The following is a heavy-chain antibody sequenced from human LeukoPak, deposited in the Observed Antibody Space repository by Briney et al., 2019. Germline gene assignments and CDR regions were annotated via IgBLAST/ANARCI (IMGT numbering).Heavy chain of an antibody. CDR1: GGSISSGGYY. CDR2: IYHSGST. CDR3: ARGDSSSWIRSYYFDY. Sequence: PSETLSLTCTVSGGSISSGGYYWSWIRQPPGKGLEWIGYIYHSGSTYYNPSLKSRVTISVDRSKNQFSLKLSSVTAADTAVYYCARGDSSSWIRSYYFDYWGQGTLVTVSS. V-gene: IGHV4-30-2*01. D-gene: IGHD6-13*01. J-gene: IGHJ4*02.